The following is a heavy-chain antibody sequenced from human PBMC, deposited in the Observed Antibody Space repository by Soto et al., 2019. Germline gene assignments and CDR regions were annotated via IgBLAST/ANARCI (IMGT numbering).Heavy chain of an antibody. CDR2: IWYDGSNK. CDR3: ARDNGEAVAGNPIDY. CDR1: GFTFSSYG. Sequence: QVQLVESGGGVVQPGRSLRLSCAASGFTFSSYGMHWVRQAPGKGLEWVAVIWYDGSNKYYADSVKGRFTISRDNSKNTLYLQMNSLRAEDTAVYYCARDNGEAVAGNPIDYWGQGTLVTVSS. D-gene: IGHD6-19*01. J-gene: IGHJ4*02. V-gene: IGHV3-33*01.